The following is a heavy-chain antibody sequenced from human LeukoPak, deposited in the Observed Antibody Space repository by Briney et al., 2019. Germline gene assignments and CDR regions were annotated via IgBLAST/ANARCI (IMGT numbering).Heavy chain of an antibody. D-gene: IGHD5-18*01. V-gene: IGHV4-4*02. CDR2: IYHDGST. J-gene: IGHJ4*02. CDR1: GGSISSNNW. Sequence: SETLSLTCAVSGGSISSNNWWIWVRQSPEKGLEWIGEIYHDGSTNYNPSLESRVTISMDKSKNQLSLKLNFVTAAGTAVYYCARDRGGYTYSHDYWGQGTLVTVSS. CDR3: ARDRGGYTYSHDY.